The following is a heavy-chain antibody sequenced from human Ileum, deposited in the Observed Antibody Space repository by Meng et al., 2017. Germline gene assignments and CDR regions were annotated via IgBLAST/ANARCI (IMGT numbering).Heavy chain of an antibody. V-gene: IGHV4-31*03. CDR1: VGSISSGGYY. J-gene: IGHJ5*02. D-gene: IGHD3/OR15-3a*01. Sequence: LQESGPGLVKPSQTLSLTCTVSVGSISSGGYYWGWIRQHPGKGLEWIGYIFYSGSTYYNSSLKSRINISVDTSKNQFSLKVSSVTAADTAVYYCARVRRGLGLRFDPWGQGTLVTVSS. CDR3: ARVRRGLGLRFDP. CDR2: IFYSGST.